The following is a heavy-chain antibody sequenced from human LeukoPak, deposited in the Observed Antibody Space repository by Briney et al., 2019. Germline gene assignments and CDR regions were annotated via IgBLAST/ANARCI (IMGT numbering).Heavy chain of an antibody. J-gene: IGHJ4*02. CDR3: AKATKYGDYGQNDY. CDR2: ISYDGSNK. D-gene: IGHD4-17*01. CDR1: GFTFSSYG. V-gene: IGHV3-30*18. Sequence: GGSLRLSCAASGFTFSSYGMHWVRQAPGKGLEWVAVISYDGSNKYYADSVKGRFTISRDNSKNTLYLQMNSLRAEDTAVYYCAKATKYGDYGQNDYWGQGTLVTVSS.